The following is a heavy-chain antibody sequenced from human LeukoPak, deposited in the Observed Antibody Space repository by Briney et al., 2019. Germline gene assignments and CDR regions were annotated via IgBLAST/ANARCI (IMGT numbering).Heavy chain of an antibody. D-gene: IGHD5-18*01. CDR3: ASRNSYGPK. Sequence: SGTLSLTCAVSGGSIDSIYWCTWVRQSPGKGLEWIGEISHTGSTNCNPSLNNRVTISLDKSKNEFSLKLTSVTAADTAVYYCASRNSYGPKWGQGTLVTVSS. V-gene: IGHV4-4*02. CDR2: ISHTGST. J-gene: IGHJ4*02. CDR1: GGSIDSIYW.